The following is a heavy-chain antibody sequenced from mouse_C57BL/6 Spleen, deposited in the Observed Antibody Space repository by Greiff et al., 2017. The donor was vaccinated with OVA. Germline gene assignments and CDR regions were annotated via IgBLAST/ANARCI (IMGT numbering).Heavy chain of an antibody. V-gene: IGHV1-42*01. Sequence: EVQLQQSGPELVKPGASVKISCKASGYSFTGYYMNWVKQSPEKSLEWIGEINPSTGGTTYNQKFKAKATLTVDKSSSTAYMQLKSLTSEDSAVYYRARSPSYYGSSYGYFDVWGTGTTVTVSS. CDR3: ARSPSYYGSSYGYFDV. J-gene: IGHJ1*03. CDR2: INPSTGGT. CDR1: GYSFTGYY. D-gene: IGHD1-1*01.